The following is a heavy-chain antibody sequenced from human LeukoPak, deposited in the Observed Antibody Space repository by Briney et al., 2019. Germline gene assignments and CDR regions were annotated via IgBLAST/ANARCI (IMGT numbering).Heavy chain of an antibody. CDR3: ARARRYSSTYYFDY. D-gene: IGHD6-13*01. CDR2: MNPNSGNT. V-gene: IGHV1-8*01. Sequence: ASVKVSCKASGYTFTSYDIHWVRQATGQGLEWLGWMNPNSGNTGYAQKFQGRVTMTRNTSISTAYMELSSLRSEDTAVYYCARARRYSSTYYFDYWGQGTLVTVSS. CDR1: GYTFTSYD. J-gene: IGHJ4*02.